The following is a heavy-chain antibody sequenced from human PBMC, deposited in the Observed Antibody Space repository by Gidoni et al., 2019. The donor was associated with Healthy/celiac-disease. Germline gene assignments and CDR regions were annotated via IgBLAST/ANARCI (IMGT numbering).Heavy chain of an antibody. J-gene: IGHJ2*01. Sequence: EVQLVESGGGLVQPGGSLRLSCAASGFTFSSHWLSWVRQAPGKGLEWVANIKQDGSEKYYVDSVKGRFTISRDNAKNSLYLQMNSLRAEDTAVYYCARGEYCSSTSCYGYWYFDLWGRGTLVTVSS. CDR1: GFTFSSHW. V-gene: IGHV3-7*01. CDR2: IKQDGSEK. CDR3: ARGEYCSSTSCYGYWYFDL. D-gene: IGHD2-2*01.